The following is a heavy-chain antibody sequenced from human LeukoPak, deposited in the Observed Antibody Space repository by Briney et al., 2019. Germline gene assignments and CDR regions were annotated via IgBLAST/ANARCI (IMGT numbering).Heavy chain of an antibody. D-gene: IGHD3-10*01. J-gene: IGHJ4*02. Sequence: ETLSLTCAVYGGSFRGYYWSWVRQAPGKGLEWVGRIKSKTDGGTTDYAAPVKGRFTISRDDSKNTLYLQMNSLKTEDTAVYYCTTDLTYYYGSGSYSNFDYWGQGTLVTVSS. V-gene: IGHV3-15*01. CDR2: IKSKTDGGTT. CDR1: GGSFRGYY. CDR3: TTDLTYYYGSGSYSNFDY.